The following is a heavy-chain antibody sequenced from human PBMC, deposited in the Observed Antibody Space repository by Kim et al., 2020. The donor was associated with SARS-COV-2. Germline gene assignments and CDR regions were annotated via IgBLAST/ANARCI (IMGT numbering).Heavy chain of an antibody. CDR2: INHSGST. J-gene: IGHJ5*02. V-gene: IGHV4-34*01. CDR3: ARSVRSSSYWFDP. D-gene: IGHD6-13*01. CDR1: GGSFSGYY. Sequence: SETLSLTCAVYGGSFSGYYWSWIRQPPGKGLEWIGEINHSGSTNYNPSLKSRVTISVDTSKNQFSLKLSSVTAADTAVYYCARSVRSSSYWFDPWGQGTLVTVSS.